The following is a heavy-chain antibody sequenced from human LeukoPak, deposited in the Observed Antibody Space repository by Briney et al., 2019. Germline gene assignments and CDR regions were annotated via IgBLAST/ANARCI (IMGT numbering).Heavy chain of an antibody. CDR2: INPNSGGT. Sequence: ASVKVSCKTSGYTFTSYDLNWVRQATGQGLEWMGWINPNSGGTNYAQKFQGRVTMTRDTSISTAYMELSRLRSDDTAVYYCARVYVPDDYGDYGWNYYYYMDVWGKGTTVTVSS. V-gene: IGHV1-2*02. J-gene: IGHJ6*03. CDR1: GYTFTSYD. D-gene: IGHD4-17*01. CDR3: ARVYVPDDYGDYGWNYYYYMDV.